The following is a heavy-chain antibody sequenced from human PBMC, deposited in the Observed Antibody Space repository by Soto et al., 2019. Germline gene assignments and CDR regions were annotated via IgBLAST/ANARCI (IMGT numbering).Heavy chain of an antibody. J-gene: IGHJ6*02. D-gene: IGHD2-15*01. V-gene: IGHV1-8*01. Sequence: EASVKVSCKASGYTFTSYDINWVRQATGQGLEWMGWMNPNSGNTGYAQKFQGRVTMTRNTSISTAYMELSSLRSEDTAVYYCAREYCSGGSCYSDGGMDVWGQGTTVTVSS. CDR1: GYTFTSYD. CDR3: AREYCSGGSCYSDGGMDV. CDR2: MNPNSGNT.